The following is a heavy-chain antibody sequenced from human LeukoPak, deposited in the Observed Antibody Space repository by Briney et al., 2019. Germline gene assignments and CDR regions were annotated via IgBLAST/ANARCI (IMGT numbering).Heavy chain of an antibody. D-gene: IGHD3-10*01. V-gene: IGHV3-48*03. Sequence: GGSLRLSCAASGFTFSSYEMNWVRQAPGKGLEWVSYISSSGSTIYYADSVKGRFTISRDNAKNSLYLQMDSLRAEDTAVYYCARDPYYYGSGIWGYFDYWGQGTLVTVSS. CDR3: ARDPYYYGSGIWGYFDY. CDR1: GFTFSSYE. J-gene: IGHJ4*02. CDR2: ISSSGSTI.